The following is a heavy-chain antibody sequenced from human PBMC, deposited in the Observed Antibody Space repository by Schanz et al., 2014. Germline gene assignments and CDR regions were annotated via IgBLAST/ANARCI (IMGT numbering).Heavy chain of an antibody. Sequence: VQLVESGGGLVQPGRSLRLSCAASGFTFSSYAMHWVRQAPGKGLEWVALISYDGNNKYYADSVKGRFTISRDNSKNTLYLRMISLRAEDTAMFYCAREIPAGGHFDSWGPGTLVTVSS. CDR1: GFTFSSYA. J-gene: IGHJ4*02. V-gene: IGHV3-30*04. CDR3: AREIPAGGHFDS. CDR2: ISYDGNNK. D-gene: IGHD2-15*01.